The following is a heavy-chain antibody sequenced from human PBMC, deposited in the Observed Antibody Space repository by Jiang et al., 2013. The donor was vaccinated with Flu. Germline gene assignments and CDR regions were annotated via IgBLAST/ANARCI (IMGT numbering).Heavy chain of an antibody. J-gene: IGHJ4*02. CDR2: SILVTLIP. V-gene: IGHV5-51*01. CDR3: ARSELLFGEIDY. CDR1: GYSFTSYW. Sequence: QLVESGAEVKKPGESLKISCKGSGYSFTSYWIGWVRQMPGKGLEWMGSSILVTLIPDTARPSQGQVTISADKSISTAYLQWSSLKASDTAMYYCARSELLFGEIDYWGQGTLVTVSS. D-gene: IGHD1-26*01.